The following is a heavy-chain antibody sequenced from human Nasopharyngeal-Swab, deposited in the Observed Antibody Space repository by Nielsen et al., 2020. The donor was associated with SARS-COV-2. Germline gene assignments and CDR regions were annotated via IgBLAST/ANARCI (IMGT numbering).Heavy chain of an antibody. J-gene: IGHJ6*03. Sequence: GALRLSCAASGFTFSDYAMNWVRQAPGKGLEWISYISGGSRTIYHADSVKGRFTISRDNAKDSLFLQMNSLRAEDTAVYYCARERRVVVPAATHYYYYYYYMDVWGKGTTVTVSS. D-gene: IGHD2-2*01. CDR1: GFTFSDYA. V-gene: IGHV3-48*04. CDR3: ARERRVVVPAATHYYYYYYYMDV. CDR2: ISGGSRTI.